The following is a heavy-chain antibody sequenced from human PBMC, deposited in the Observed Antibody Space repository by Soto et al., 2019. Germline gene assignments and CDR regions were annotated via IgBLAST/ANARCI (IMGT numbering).Heavy chain of an antibody. CDR3: ARPMDVHRTVYYAI. CDR2: INPGDSDA. D-gene: IGHD2-2*01. Sequence: KGLEWMGVINPGDSDARYSPSFQGQVTISVDKSINTAYLQWSSLKASDTAMYFCARPMDVHRTVYYAIWGQGTPVTVSS. V-gene: IGHV5-51*01. J-gene: IGHJ4*02.